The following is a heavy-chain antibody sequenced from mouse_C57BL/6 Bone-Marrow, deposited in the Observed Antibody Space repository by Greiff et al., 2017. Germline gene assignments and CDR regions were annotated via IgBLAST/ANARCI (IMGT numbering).Heavy chain of an antibody. J-gene: IGHJ2*01. CDR3: ARGERYYCYFCY. CDR2: INPNYGTT. D-gene: IGHD1-1*01. CDR1: GYSITDYN. V-gene: IGHV1-39*01. Sequence: VQLQQSGPELVKPGASVKISCTASGYSITDYNMNWVKQSTGQSLEWIGVINPNYGTTRYNQKFKGKATLTVDQSSSTAYLQLNSLTSEDAAVYYCARGERYYCYFCYWGQGTTRTVSS.